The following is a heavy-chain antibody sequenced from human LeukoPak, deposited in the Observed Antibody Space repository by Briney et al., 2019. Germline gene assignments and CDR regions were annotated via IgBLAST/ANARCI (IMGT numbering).Heavy chain of an antibody. CDR1: GLTFSSYD. Sequence: GGSLRLSCAASGLTFSSYDMHWVRQAPGKGLEWVAVIRYDVSSKYYSESVKGRFTISGDNSKNTLYLQMNSLRADDTALYYCAKDQYTYGLGFYTFDSWGQGTLVTVSS. CDR2: IRYDVSSK. V-gene: IGHV3-33*03. D-gene: IGHD5-18*01. J-gene: IGHJ4*02. CDR3: AKDQYTYGLGFYTFDS.